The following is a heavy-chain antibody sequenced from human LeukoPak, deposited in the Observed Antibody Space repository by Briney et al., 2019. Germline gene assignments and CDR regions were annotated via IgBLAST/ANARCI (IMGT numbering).Heavy chain of an antibody. Sequence: SETLSLTCTVSGGSISSYYWSWIRQPAGKGLEWIGRIYTSGSTNYNPSLKSRVTMSVDTSKNQFSLKLSSVTAADTAVYYCARVTTSRGDTAMRTGGNWFDPWGQGTLVTVSS. D-gene: IGHD5-18*01. CDR2: IYTSGST. CDR1: GGSISSYY. V-gene: IGHV4-4*07. J-gene: IGHJ5*02. CDR3: ARVTTSRGDTAMRTGGNWFDP.